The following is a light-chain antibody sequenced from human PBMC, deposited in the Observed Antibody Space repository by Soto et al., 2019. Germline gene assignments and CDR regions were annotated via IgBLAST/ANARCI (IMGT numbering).Light chain of an antibody. CDR3: QQRGT. V-gene: IGKV3-11*01. Sequence: EIVLTQSPATLSLSPGERATLSCRASQSVSSYLAWYQQKPGQAPRLLIYDASNRATGIPARFSGSGSGTDFTLTISSLEPEDFAVYYCQQRGTFGPGTKVDN. CDR2: DAS. CDR1: QSVSSY. J-gene: IGKJ3*01.